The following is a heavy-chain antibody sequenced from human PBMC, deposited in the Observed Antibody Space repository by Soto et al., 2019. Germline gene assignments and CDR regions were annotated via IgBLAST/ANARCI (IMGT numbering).Heavy chain of an antibody. Sequence: SVKVSCKASGGTFSSYAISWVRQAPGQGLGWMGGIIPILGTANYAQKFQGRVTITADESTSTAYMELSSLRSEDTAVYYCASGARDTAMVTIWARWGQGTLVTVSS. V-gene: IGHV1-69*13. J-gene: IGHJ4*02. D-gene: IGHD5-18*01. CDR3: ASGARDTAMVTIWAR. CDR2: IIPILGTA. CDR1: GGTFSSYA.